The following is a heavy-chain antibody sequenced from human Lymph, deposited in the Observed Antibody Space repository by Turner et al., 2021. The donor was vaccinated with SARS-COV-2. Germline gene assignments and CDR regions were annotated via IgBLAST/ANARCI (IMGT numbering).Heavy chain of an antibody. J-gene: IGHJ4*02. CDR1: SGSISSSSYY. CDR3: ARNDRVVVQSFDY. Sequence: QLQLQESGPGLVKPSETLSLTCTVSSGSISSSSYYWGWIRQPPGKGLEWIGNIYYSGSTYYNLSLKSRVTISVDTSKNQFSLKLSSVTAADTAVYYCARNDRVVVQSFDYWGQGTLVTVSS. V-gene: IGHV4-39*01. D-gene: IGHD3-22*01. CDR2: IYYSGST.